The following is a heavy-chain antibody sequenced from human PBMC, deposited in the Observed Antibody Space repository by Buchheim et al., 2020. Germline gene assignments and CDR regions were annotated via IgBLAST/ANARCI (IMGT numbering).Heavy chain of an antibody. D-gene: IGHD2-15*01. V-gene: IGHV3-23*01. J-gene: IGHJ1*01. CDR3: AKIPHCSGGSCYFGWVAEYFQH. Sequence: EVQLLESGGGLVQPGGSLRLSCAASGFTFSSYAMSWVRQAPGKGLEWVSAISGSGGSTYYADSVKGRFTISRDNSKNTLYLQMNSLRAEDTAVYYCAKIPHCSGGSCYFGWVAEYFQHWGQGTL. CDR1: GFTFSSYA. CDR2: ISGSGGST.